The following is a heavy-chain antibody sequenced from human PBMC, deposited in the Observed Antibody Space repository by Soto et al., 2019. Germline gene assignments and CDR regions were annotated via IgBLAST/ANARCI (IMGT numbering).Heavy chain of an antibody. D-gene: IGHD6-13*01. J-gene: IGHJ5*02. CDR3: ARKDYITGLAAANWFDP. V-gene: IGHV4-39*01. Sequence: SETLSLTCTVSGGSISSSSYYWGWIRQPPGKGLEWIGSIYYSGSTYYNPSLKSRVTISVDTSKNQFSLKLSSVTAADTAVYYCARKDYITGLAAANWFDPWGQGTLVTVSS. CDR2: IYYSGST. CDR1: GGSISSSSYY.